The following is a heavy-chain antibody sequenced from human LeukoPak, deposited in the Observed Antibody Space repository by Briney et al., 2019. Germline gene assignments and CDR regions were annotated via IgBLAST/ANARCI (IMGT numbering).Heavy chain of an antibody. CDR1: GFTFSSYA. CDR2: ISGSGGST. D-gene: IGHD2-2*02. CDR3: AKDRRGYQLLYGY. J-gene: IGHJ4*02. Sequence: AGGSLRLSCAASGFTFSSYAMSGVRQAPGKGLEWVSAISGSGGSTYYADSVKGRFTISRDNSKNTLYLQMNSLRAEDTAVYYCAKDRRGYQLLYGYWGQGTLVTVSS. V-gene: IGHV3-23*01.